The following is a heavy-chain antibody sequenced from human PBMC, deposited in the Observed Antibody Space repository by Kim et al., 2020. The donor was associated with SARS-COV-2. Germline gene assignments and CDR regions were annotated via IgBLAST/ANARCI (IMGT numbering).Heavy chain of an antibody. J-gene: IGHJ4*02. CDR2: MYYSGST. D-gene: IGHD7-27*01. CDR3: ARHGLNWAFDY. V-gene: IGHV4-39*01. Sequence: SETLSLTCTVSGGSISSSSYYWCCIRQPPGKGLEWIGSMYYSGSTYYNPSLKSRVTISVDTSKNQFSLKLTSVTAADTALYYCARHGLNWAFDYWGQGTL. CDR1: GGSISSSSYY.